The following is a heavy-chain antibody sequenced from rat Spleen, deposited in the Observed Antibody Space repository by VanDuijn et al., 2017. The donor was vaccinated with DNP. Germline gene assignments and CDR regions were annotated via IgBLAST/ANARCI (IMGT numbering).Heavy chain of an antibody. CDR1: GFSLTSYT. Sequence: QVQLTESGPGLVQPSETLSLTCAVSGFSLTSYTVSWVRQPPGKGLEWIASMSSGGSTYYNSGLKSRLRISRDTSKSQVFLKMNSLQTEDTATYYCARSPETSYIYFPWAYWGQGTLVIVSS. J-gene: IGHJ3*01. CDR2: MSSGGST. D-gene: IGHD1-2*01. V-gene: IGHV2-6*01. CDR3: ARSPETSYIYFPWAY.